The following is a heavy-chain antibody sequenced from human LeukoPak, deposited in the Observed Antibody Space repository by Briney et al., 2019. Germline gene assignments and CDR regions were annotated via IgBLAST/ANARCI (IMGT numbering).Heavy chain of an antibody. J-gene: IGHJ4*02. CDR1: GFTFSSYG. CDR3: AKIASAPRDMATVDY. Sequence: GRTLRLSCAASGFTFSSYGMHRVRQAPGKGLERVAVISYVGCNKYYADSVKGRFTISRDNSKNTLYLQMKSLRAEDTAVYYCAKIASAPRDMATVDYWGQGSLVTVAS. D-gene: IGHD5-24*01. CDR2: ISYVGCNK. V-gene: IGHV3-30*18.